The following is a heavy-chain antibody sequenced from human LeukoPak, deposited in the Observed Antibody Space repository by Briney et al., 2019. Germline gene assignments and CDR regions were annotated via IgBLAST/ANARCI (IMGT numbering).Heavy chain of an antibody. Sequence: SETLSLTCAVYGGSFSGYYWSWIRQPPGKGLEWIGEINHSGSTNYNPSLKSRVTISEDTSKNQFSLKLSSVTAADTAVYYCARENTAMANDAFDIWGQGTMVTVSS. J-gene: IGHJ3*02. D-gene: IGHD5-18*01. CDR2: INHSGST. CDR1: GGSFSGYY. V-gene: IGHV4-34*01. CDR3: ARENTAMANDAFDI.